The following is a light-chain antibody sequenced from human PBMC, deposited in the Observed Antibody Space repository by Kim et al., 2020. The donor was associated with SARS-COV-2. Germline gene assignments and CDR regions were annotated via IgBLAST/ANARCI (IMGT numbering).Light chain of an antibody. CDR1: SSNTGAAYD. CDR2: GNS. J-gene: IGLJ2*01. CDR3: QSYDSSLSVV. V-gene: IGLV1-40*01. Sequence: GERGTLACTSSSSNTGAAYDVPWYQQLPGTAPKLLIYGNSNRPSGVPDRFSGSKSGTSASLAITGLQAEDEADYYCQSYDSSLSVVFGGGTKLTVL.